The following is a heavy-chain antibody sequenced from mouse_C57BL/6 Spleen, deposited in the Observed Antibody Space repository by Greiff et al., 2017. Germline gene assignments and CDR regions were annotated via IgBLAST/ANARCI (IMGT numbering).Heavy chain of an antibody. CDR3: ARSDYYGSSQSSYWYFDV. V-gene: IGHV1-50*01. Sequence: VQLQQPGAELVKPGASVKLSCKASGYTFTSYWMQGVKQRPGQGLEWIGEIDPSDSYTNYNQKFKGKATLTVDTSSSAAYMQLSSLTSEDSAVYYCARSDYYGSSQSSYWYFDVWGTGTTVTVSS. CDR1: GYTFTSYW. D-gene: IGHD1-1*01. J-gene: IGHJ1*03. CDR2: IDPSDSYT.